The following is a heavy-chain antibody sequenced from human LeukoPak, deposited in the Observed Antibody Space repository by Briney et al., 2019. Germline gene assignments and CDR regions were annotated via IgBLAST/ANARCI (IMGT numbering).Heavy chain of an antibody. CDR2: MNPNSGNT. CDR3: ARRLSPYYDFWSGYYRSEYNWFDP. Sequence: ASVKVSCKASGYTFTSYDINWVRQATGQGLEWMGWMNPNSGNTGYAQKFQGRVTMTRNTSISTAYMELGSLRSEDTAVYYCARRLSPYYDFWSGYYRSEYNWFDPWGQGTLVTVSS. J-gene: IGHJ5*02. V-gene: IGHV1-8*01. CDR1: GYTFTSYD. D-gene: IGHD3-3*01.